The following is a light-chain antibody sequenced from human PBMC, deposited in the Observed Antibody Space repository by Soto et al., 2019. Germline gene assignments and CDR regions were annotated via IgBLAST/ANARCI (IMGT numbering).Light chain of an antibody. V-gene: IGLV1-44*01. CDR3: AAWDDSLIGFYV. CDR1: SSNIGSNT. Sequence: QSVLTQPPSASGTPGQRVTISCSGSSSNIGSNTVSWYQQLPGTAPKLLIYNTNRRPSGVPDRFSGSKSGTSASLAISGLQSEDEADYYCAAWDDSLIGFYVFGTGTKVTVL. J-gene: IGLJ1*01. CDR2: NTN.